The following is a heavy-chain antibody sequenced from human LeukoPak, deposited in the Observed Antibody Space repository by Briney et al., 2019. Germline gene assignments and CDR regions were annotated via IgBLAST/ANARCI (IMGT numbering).Heavy chain of an antibody. V-gene: IGHV3-13*04. J-gene: IGHJ4*02. Sequence: GGSLRLSCAASGFNFSDYDMNWVRQITGKGLEWVSGIAPGGDTYYGDSAKGRFTISRDNGKNSLYLQMNTLRVGDTAVYYCARGNVYGDYWGQGALVTVSS. CDR3: ARGNVYGDY. CDR2: IAPGGDT. D-gene: IGHD5/OR15-5a*01. CDR1: GFNFSDYD.